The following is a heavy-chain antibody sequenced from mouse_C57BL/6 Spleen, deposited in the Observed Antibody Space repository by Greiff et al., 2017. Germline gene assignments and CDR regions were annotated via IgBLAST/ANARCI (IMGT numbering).Heavy chain of an antibody. CDR3: ARGEVDPLYWYFEV. J-gene: IGHJ1*03. Sequence: EVQLQQSGPELVKPGASVKISCKASGYTFTDYYMNWVKQSHGKSLEWIGDINPNNGGTSYNQKFKGKATLTVDKSSSTAYMELRSLTSEDSAVYYCARGEVDPLYWYFEVWGTGTTVTVSS. V-gene: IGHV1-26*01. CDR2: INPNNGGT. CDR1: GYTFTDYY. D-gene: IGHD1-1*01.